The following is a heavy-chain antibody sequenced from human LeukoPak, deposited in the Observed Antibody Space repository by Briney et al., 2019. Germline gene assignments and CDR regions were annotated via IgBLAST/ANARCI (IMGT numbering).Heavy chain of an antibody. V-gene: IGHV3-13*05. Sequence: PAGSLRLSCAASVFTFSTYDVHWVRHAIGKGLEWVSAIGTAGDPYYPGSVRGRFTISRDNSKNSLYLQMNSLRTEDTALYYCARDSQEFFQHWGQGTLVTVSS. CDR2: IGTAGDP. CDR1: VFTFSTYD. CDR3: ARDSQEFFQH. J-gene: IGHJ1*01.